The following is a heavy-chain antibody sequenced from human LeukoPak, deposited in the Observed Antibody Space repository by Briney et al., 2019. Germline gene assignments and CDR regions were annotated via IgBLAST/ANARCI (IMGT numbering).Heavy chain of an antibody. CDR3: ARAKATMIANLFDP. CDR2: INPNSGGT. D-gene: IGHD3-22*01. Sequence: ASEKVSCKASGYTFAGYYMHWVRQAPGQGLEWMGWINPNSGGTNYAQKFQGRVTMTRDTSITTAYMELSRLRSDDTAVYFCARAKATMIANLFDPWGQGNLVTIS. J-gene: IGHJ5*02. CDR1: GYTFAGYY. V-gene: IGHV1-2*02.